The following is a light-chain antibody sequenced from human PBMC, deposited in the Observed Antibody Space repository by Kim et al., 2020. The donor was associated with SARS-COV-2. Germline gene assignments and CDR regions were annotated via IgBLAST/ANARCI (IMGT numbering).Light chain of an antibody. CDR3: QAWDSSTWV. CDR1: KLGDKY. Sequence: YELTQPPSVSVSPGQTASITCSGDKLGDKYACWYQQKPGQSPVLVIYQDSKRPSGIPERFSGSNSGNTATLTISGTQAMDEADYYCQAWDSSTWVFGGGT. V-gene: IGLV3-1*01. CDR2: QDS. J-gene: IGLJ3*02.